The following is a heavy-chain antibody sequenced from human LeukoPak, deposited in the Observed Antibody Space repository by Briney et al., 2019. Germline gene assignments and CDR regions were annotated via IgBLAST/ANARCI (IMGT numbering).Heavy chain of an antibody. CDR1: GYTLTELS. CDR2: FDPEDGET. D-gene: IGHD6-13*01. J-gene: IGHJ4*02. V-gene: IGHV1-24*01. Sequence: ASVKVSCRVSGYTLTELSMHWVRQAPGKGLEWMGGFDPEDGETIYAQKFQGRVTMTEDTSTDTAYMELSSLRSEDTAVYYCARDSEPIAAAGTWYFDYWGQGTLVTVSS. CDR3: ARDSEPIAAAGTWYFDY.